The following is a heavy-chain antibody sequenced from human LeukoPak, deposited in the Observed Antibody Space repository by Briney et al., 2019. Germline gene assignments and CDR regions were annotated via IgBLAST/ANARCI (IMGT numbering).Heavy chain of an antibody. J-gene: IGHJ5*02. D-gene: IGHD5-18*01. CDR1: GGTFSSYA. Sequence: ASVKVSCKASGGTFSSYAISWVRQAPGQGLEWMGGIIPIFGTANYAQKFQGRVTITTDESTSTAYMELSSLRSEDTAVYYCARWTDTAMVGRGENWFDPWGQGTLVTVSS. CDR3: ARWTDTAMVGRGENWFDP. V-gene: IGHV1-69*05. CDR2: IIPIFGTA.